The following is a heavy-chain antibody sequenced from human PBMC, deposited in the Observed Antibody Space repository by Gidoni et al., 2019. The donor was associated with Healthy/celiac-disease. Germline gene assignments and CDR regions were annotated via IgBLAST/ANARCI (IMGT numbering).Heavy chain of an antibody. V-gene: IGHV3-15*01. Sequence: EVQLVESGGGLVKPGGSLRLSCAASGFTFSNAWMSWVRQAPGKGLEWVGRIKSNTDGGTTDHAAPVKGRFTISRDDSKNTLYVQMNSLKIEDTAVYYCTTDTRVATWGQGTLGHRLL. CDR3: TTDTRVAT. CDR2: IKSNTDGGTT. D-gene: IGHD5-12*01. CDR1: GFTFSNAW. J-gene: IGHJ4*02.